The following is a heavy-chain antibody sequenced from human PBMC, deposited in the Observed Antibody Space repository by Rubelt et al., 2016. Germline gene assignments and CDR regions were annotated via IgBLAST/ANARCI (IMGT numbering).Heavy chain of an antibody. Sequence: QVQLQQWGAGLLKPSETLSLTCAVYGGSFSGYYWSWIRQPPGKGLEWIGEIHHSGNTNYNPSLKGRVTNNRGPAKNQFSLRRSSVTAADTAVYYGARCQVLRFYYYGMDVWGQGTTVTVSS. V-gene: IGHV4-34*01. CDR3: ARCQVLRFYYYGMDV. J-gene: IGHJ6*02. CDR2: IHHSGNT. D-gene: IGHD3-3*01. CDR1: GGSFSGYY.